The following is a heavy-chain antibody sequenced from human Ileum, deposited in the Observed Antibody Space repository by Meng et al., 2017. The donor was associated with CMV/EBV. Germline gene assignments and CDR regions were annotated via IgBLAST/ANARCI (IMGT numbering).Heavy chain of an antibody. Sequence: QVHLVQSGSELKKPGASVKVSCKTSGYTFTSNNIIWVRQAPGQGPEWMGWIDTNTGNPTYAHDFTGRFVFSLDTSVNTAYLQISSLKAEDTAVYYCARDGLSGRYFDYWGQGTLVTVSS. CDR2: IDTNTGNP. CDR3: ARDGLSGRYFDY. D-gene: IGHD1-26*01. J-gene: IGHJ4*02. V-gene: IGHV7-4-1*02. CDR1: GYTFTSNN.